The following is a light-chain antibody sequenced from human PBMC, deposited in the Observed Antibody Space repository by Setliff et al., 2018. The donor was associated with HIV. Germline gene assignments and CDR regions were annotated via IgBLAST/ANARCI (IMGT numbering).Light chain of an antibody. CDR3: CSHAGLTSYA. V-gene: IGLV2-23*02. Sequence: QSVLTQPASVSGSPGQSITISCTGTSNDVGNYNLVSWYQQHPGKAPKLIIYEVNNRPSGVPFRFSGSKSGNTASLTISGLQAEDEADYYCCSHAGLTSYAFGSGTKVTVL. CDR1: SNDVGNYNL. J-gene: IGLJ1*01. CDR2: EVN.